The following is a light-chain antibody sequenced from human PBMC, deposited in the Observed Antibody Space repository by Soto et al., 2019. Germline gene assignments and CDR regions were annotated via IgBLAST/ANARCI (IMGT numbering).Light chain of an antibody. Sequence: ELVLTLSAATRSVVPGDRATLSGSASQSVRSDLVWYQQKAGQAPRLLIYDTSTRAPGIPARFSGSGSGTEFTLTISSLQSEDSAVYHCQQYNKWPLTFGGGTKVDIK. CDR2: DTS. J-gene: IGKJ4*01. CDR3: QQYNKWPLT. CDR1: QSVRSD. V-gene: IGKV3-15*01.